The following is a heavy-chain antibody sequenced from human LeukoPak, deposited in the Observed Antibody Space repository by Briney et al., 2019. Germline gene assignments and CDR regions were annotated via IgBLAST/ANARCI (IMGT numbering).Heavy chain of an antibody. V-gene: IGHV3-23*01. CDR3: AKEVYCGRDCYNPGYGVDV. D-gene: IGHD2-21*02. J-gene: IGHJ6*02. CDR2: ISGSGGRT. Sequence: GSLRLSCAASRFTFSNSAMSWVRQAPGKGLEWVAAISGSGGRTYYADSVKGRFTISRDNSKNTLSLQMNSLRDEDTATYYCAKEVYCGRDCYNPGYGVDVWGQGTTVTVSS. CDR1: RFTFSNSA.